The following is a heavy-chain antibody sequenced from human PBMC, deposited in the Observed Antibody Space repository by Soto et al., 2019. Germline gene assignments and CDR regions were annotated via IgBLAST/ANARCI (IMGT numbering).Heavy chain of an antibody. CDR1: GFTFSSHA. V-gene: IGHV3-30-3*01. CDR2: ISYDGSNE. Sequence: QVQLVESGGGVVQPGRSLRLSCAASGFTFSSHAMNWVRQAPGKGLEWVAVISYDGSNEYNSESVKGRFTISRDNSKNMLSLQMNSLRAEDTAMYFCARGTTTSAFSGMDVWGQGTTVTVSS. D-gene: IGHD1-1*01. J-gene: IGHJ6*02. CDR3: ARGTTTSAFSGMDV.